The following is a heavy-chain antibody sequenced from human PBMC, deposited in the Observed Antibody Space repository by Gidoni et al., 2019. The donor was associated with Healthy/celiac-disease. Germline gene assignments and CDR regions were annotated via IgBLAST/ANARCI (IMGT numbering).Heavy chain of an antibody. D-gene: IGHD2-2*01. CDR2: NSAYNGNT. CDR3: ARDRGDSDCSSTSCYEGYYYYYGMDV. Sequence: QVQLVQSAAEVRKPGASVKVSCNASGYTFTRYGISCVRQSPGHGLEWMGWNSAYNGNTNYAQKLKGRVTMTTETTTSTAYMELRSLRSDDTAVYYCARDRGDSDCSSTSCYEGYYYYYGMDVWGQGTTVTVSS. J-gene: IGHJ6*02. CDR1: GYTFTRYG. V-gene: IGHV1-18*01.